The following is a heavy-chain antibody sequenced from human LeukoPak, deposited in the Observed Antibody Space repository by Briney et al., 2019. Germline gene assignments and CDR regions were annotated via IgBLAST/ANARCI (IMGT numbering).Heavy chain of an antibody. D-gene: IGHD4-23*01. V-gene: IGHV3-23*01. CDR3: AKDDSDYGGNSGRRAFDI. CDR2: ISGSGSST. CDR1: GFTFSSHA. Sequence: GGSLRLSCAASGFTFSSHAMSWVRQAPGKGLEWVSAISGSGSSTHYAASVKGRFTISRYNSKNTLYLQMNSLRAEDTAVYYCAKDDSDYGGNSGRRAFDIWGQGTMVTVSS. J-gene: IGHJ3*02.